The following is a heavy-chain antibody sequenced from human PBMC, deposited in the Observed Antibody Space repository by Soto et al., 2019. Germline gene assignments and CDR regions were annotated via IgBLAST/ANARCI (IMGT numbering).Heavy chain of an antibody. CDR3: AKDSQWEVNYHYYAMDV. J-gene: IGHJ6*02. V-gene: IGHV3-30*18. CDR1: GLTFSSYG. Sequence: QVQLVASGGGGVQPGRSLGLSGAASGLTFSSYGMHWVRQAPGKGLEWVAIISYDGTNKYYADSVKGRFPVSRDNSQNTVYLKMHSLRAEDTNVYYCAKDSQWEVNYHYYAMDVWGQGTTVTVSS. D-gene: IGHD1-26*01. CDR2: ISYDGTNK.